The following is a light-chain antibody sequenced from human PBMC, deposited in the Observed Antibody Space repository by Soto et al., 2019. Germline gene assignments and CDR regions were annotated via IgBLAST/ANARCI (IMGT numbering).Light chain of an antibody. Sequence: IQMTQSPATLSASVGARVTITCRASQSISSWLAWYQQKPGKAPKLLIYKASSLETGVPSRFSGSVSGTEFTLTISSVQTDDLSAYYCQHYSGYPLTFGQGPKVEIK. V-gene: IGKV1-5*03. CDR2: KAS. CDR3: QHYSGYPLT. CDR1: QSISSW. J-gene: IGKJ1*01.